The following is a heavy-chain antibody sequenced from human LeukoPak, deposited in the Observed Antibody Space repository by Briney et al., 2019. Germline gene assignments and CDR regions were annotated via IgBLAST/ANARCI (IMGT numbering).Heavy chain of an antibody. CDR2: ISYDGSNK. CDR3: AKDLRGDGYHYYFDY. J-gene: IGHJ4*02. V-gene: IGHV3-30*18. D-gene: IGHD5-24*01. CDR1: GFTFSSYG. Sequence: GGSLRLSCAASGFTFSSYGMHWVRQAPGKGLEWVAVISYDGSNKYYADSVKGRFTISRDNSKNTLYLQMNSPRAEDTAVYYCAKDLRGDGYHYYFDYWGQGTLVTVSS.